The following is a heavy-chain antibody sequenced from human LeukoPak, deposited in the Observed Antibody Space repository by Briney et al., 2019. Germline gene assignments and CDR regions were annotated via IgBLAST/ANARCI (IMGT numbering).Heavy chain of an antibody. CDR1: GFTFSSYA. CDR2: ISDSGGST. J-gene: IGHJ4*02. D-gene: IGHD3-22*01. CDR3: ATDSSGYQSLDY. Sequence: PGGSLRLSCAASGFTFSSYAMSWVRQAPGKGLEWVSAISDSGGSTYYADSVKGRFTISRDNSKNTLYLQMNSLRAEDTAVYYCATDSSGYQSLDYWGQGTLVTVSS. V-gene: IGHV3-23*01.